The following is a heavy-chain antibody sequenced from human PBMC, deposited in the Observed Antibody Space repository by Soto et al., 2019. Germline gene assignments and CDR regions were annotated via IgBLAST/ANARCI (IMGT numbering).Heavy chain of an antibody. Sequence: SETLSLTCTVSGDSIRSSSYWGWIRQPPGKGLEWIGSVYSTGNTYYNPSLNSQVTISVDTSKNQFSLNVISVTAADTAVYYCRRSSRYSTDVWGQGTTVTVSS. J-gene: IGHJ6*02. V-gene: IGHV4-39*01. CDR3: RRSSRYSTDV. D-gene: IGHD6-13*01. CDR2: VYSTGNT. CDR1: GDSIRSSSY.